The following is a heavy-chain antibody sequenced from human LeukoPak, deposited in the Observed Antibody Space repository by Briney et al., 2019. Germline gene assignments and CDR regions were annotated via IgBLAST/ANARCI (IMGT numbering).Heavy chain of an antibody. CDR3: AREADILVGDYDFWSGYKTSGFDY. CDR2: IKQDGSEK. CDR1: GFTFSSYA. J-gene: IGHJ4*02. V-gene: IGHV3-7*01. Sequence: GGSLRLSCAASGFTFSSYAMSWVRQAPGKGLEWVANIKQDGSEKYYVDSVKGRFTISRNNAKNSLCLQMNSLRAEDTAVYYCAREADILVGDYDFWSGYKTSGFDYWGQGTLVTVSS. D-gene: IGHD3-3*01.